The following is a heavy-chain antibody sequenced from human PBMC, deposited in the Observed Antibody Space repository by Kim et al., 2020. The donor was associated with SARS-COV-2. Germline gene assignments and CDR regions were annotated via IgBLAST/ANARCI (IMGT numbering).Heavy chain of an antibody. CDR2: ISYDGSNK. V-gene: IGHV3-30-3*01. CDR3: ARVLSGSYYGTFDY. CDR1: GFTFSSYA. Sequence: GGSLRLSCAASGFTFSSYAMHWVRQAPGKGLEWVAVISYDGSNKYYADSVKGRFTISRDNSKNTLYLQMNSLRAEDTAVYYCARVLSGSYYGTFDYWGQGTLVTVSS. J-gene: IGHJ4*02. D-gene: IGHD1-26*01.